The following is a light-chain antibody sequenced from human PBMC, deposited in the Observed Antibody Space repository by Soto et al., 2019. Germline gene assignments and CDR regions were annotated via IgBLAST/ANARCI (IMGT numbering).Light chain of an antibody. CDR3: QQYGNSPRT. J-gene: IGKJ3*01. CDR1: QTISGSY. Sequence: EIVLTQSPGTLSLSPGGRATLSCRASQTISGSYLAWYQQKPGQAPRLLIYRASRRATGIPDRFSARGSGTDFTLTISRLEPDDFAVYYCQQYGNSPRTFGPGTKVDIK. CDR2: RAS. V-gene: IGKV3-20*01.